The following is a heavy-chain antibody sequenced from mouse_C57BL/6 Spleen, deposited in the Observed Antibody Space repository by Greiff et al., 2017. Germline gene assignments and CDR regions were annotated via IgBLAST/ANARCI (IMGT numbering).Heavy chain of an antibody. Sequence: QVQLQQPGAELVKPGASVKVSCKASGYTFTSYWMHWVKQRPGQGLEWIGRIHPSDSDTNYNQKFKGKATLTVDKSSSTAYMQLSSLTSVDSAVYYGAILDSNYRCYFDDWGQGTTLTVSS. J-gene: IGHJ2*01. CDR2: IHPSDSDT. CDR1: GYTFTSYW. D-gene: IGHD2-5*01. V-gene: IGHV1-74*01. CDR3: AILDSNYRCYFDD.